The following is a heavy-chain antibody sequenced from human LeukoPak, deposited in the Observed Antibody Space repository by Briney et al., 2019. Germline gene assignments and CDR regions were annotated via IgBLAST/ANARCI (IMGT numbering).Heavy chain of an antibody. D-gene: IGHD6-13*01. CDR1: GFTFSSFG. Sequence: PGGSLRLSCAASGFTFSSFGMHWVRQSPGKGLEWVAVIWYDGSTKVYADSVKGRFTISRDNSRNTLYLQVNSLRAEDTAVYYCARDRYSSMWSVFEYWAREPWSPSPQ. CDR3: ARDRYSSMWSVFEY. V-gene: IGHV3-33*01. J-gene: IGHJ4*02. CDR2: IWYDGSTK.